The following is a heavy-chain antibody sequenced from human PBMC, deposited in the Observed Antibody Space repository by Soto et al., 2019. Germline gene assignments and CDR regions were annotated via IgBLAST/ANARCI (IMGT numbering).Heavy chain of an antibody. D-gene: IGHD3-22*01. V-gene: IGHV4-39*01. J-gene: IGHJ1*01. Sequence: PSETLSLTCTVSGGSISSSSYYWGWIRQPPGKGLEWIGSIYYSGSTYYNPSLKSRVTISVDTSKNQFSLKLSSVTAADTAVYYCARLPIYYDSSGTGPFQHWGQGTLVTVSS. CDR1: GGSISSSSYY. CDR3: ARLPIYYDSSGTGPFQH. CDR2: IYYSGST.